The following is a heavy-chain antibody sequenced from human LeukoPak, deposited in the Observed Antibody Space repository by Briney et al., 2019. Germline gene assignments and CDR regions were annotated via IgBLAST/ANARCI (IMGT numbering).Heavy chain of an antibody. CDR1: GGTFSSYA. CDR2: IIPIFGIA. D-gene: IGHD3-22*01. CDR3: AGTYYYDSSGSYYFDY. Sequence: SVKVSCKASGGTFSSYAVSWVRQAPGQGLEWMGRIIPIFGIANYAQKFQGRVTITADKSTSTAYMELSSLRSEDTAVYYCAGTYYYDSSGSYYFDYWGQGTLVTVSS. J-gene: IGHJ4*02. V-gene: IGHV1-69*04.